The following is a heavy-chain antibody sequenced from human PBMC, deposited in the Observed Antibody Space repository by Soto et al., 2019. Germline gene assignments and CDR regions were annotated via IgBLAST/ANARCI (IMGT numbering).Heavy chain of an antibody. CDR1: GFTFSSYA. D-gene: IGHD2-2*01. CDR2: ISGSGGST. Sequence: GGSLRLSCAASGFTFSSYAMSWVRQAPGKGLEWVSAISGSGGSTYYEDSVNGRSTNSRDNIKIALYLNKICLRVEDMAVYYCAEYLRYRAVPPALLDYWGQGTLVTVSS. V-gene: IGHV3-23*01. CDR3: AEYLRYRAVPPALLDY. J-gene: IGHJ4*02.